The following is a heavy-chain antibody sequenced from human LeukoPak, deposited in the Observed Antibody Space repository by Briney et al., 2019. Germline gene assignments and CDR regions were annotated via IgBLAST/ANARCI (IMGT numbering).Heavy chain of an antibody. CDR1: GYTFTSYG. Sequence: ASVTVSCKASGYTFTSYGISWVRQAPGQGLEWVGWISAYNGETNYAQKVQGRVTMTTDTSTSTAYMELRSLRSDDTAMYYCARTRPTVEGWGFDYWGQGTLVTVSS. CDR3: ARTRPTVEGWGFDY. V-gene: IGHV1-18*01. CDR2: ISAYNGET. D-gene: IGHD4-23*01. J-gene: IGHJ4*02.